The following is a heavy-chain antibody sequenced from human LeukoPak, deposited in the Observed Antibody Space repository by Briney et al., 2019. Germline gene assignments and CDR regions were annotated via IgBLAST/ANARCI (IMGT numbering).Heavy chain of an antibody. CDR1: GFTFSSYA. V-gene: IGHV3-23*01. D-gene: IGHD6-19*01. CDR2: INANSGTT. Sequence: GGSLRLSCAASGFTFSSYAMSWLRQPPGKGLEWVSTINANSGTTSYAASVRGRFTISRDNSKNTLYLQLNTLRADDTATYYCAKPISGGLAVTADWFHPWGQGTLVVVSS. J-gene: IGHJ5*01. CDR3: AKPISGGLAVTADWFHP.